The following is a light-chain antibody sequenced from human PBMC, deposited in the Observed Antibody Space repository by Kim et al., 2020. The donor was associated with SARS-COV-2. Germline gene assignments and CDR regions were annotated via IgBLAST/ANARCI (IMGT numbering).Light chain of an antibody. Sequence: SSELTQDPAVSVALGQTVRITCQGDSLRSYYASWXQQKPGQAPVLVIYGKNNRPSGIPDRFSGSSSGNTASLTITGAQAEDEADYYCNSRDSSGFGGGTQ. V-gene: IGLV3-19*01. J-gene: IGLJ3*02. CDR1: SLRSYY. CDR3: NSRDSSG. CDR2: GKN.